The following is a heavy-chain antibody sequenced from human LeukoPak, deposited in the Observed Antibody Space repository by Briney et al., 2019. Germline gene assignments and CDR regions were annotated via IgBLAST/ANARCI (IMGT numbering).Heavy chain of an antibody. Sequence: SETLSLTCTVSGGSIGGHYWSWIRQPPGKGLEWIGYIYYSGNTDYNPSLKSRVTISVDTSKNQFSLKLSSVTAADTAVYYCAGGTYYYFDYWGQGTLVTVSS. CDR3: AGGTYYYFDY. J-gene: IGHJ4*02. V-gene: IGHV4-59*11. CDR1: GGSIGGHY. D-gene: IGHD1-26*01. CDR2: IYYSGNT.